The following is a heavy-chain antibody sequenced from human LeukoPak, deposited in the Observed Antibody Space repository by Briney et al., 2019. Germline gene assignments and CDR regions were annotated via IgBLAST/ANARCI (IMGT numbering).Heavy chain of an antibody. D-gene: IGHD3-3*01. CDR1: GGSFSGYY. CDR2: INHSGST. CDR3: ARGDFTSGSN. J-gene: IGHJ4*02. V-gene: IGHV4-34*01. Sequence: SETLSLTCAVYGGSFSGYYWSWIRQPPGKGLEWIGEINHSGSTNYNPSLKSRVTISVDTSKNQFSLKVSSVTAADTAVYYCARGDFTSGSNWGQGTLVTVSS.